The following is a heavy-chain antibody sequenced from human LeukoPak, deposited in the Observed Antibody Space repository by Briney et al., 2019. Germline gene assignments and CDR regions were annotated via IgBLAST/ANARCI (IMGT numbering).Heavy chain of an antibody. V-gene: IGHV3-30*03. CDR1: GFTFSTYG. J-gene: IGHJ3*02. CDR2: MSYDGSDK. CDR3: AQPIAARSDAFDI. Sequence: PGGSLRLSCEASGFTFSTYGMHWVRQAPGKGLEWVALMSYDGSDKSYADSVKGRFTISRDNSKSTLYLQMDSLRGDDAAVYYCAQPIAARSDAFDIWGQGTMVTVSS. D-gene: IGHD6-6*01.